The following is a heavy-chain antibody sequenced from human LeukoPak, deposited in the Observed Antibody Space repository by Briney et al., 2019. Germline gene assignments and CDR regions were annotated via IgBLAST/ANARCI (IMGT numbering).Heavy chain of an antibody. CDR2: IYYSGST. Sequence: SETLSLTCTVSGGSVSSGSYYWSWIRQPPGKGLEWIGYIYYSGSTNYNPSLKGRVTISVDTSKNQFSLKVGSVTAADTAVYYCAGRSRGSYFDYWRQGTLVTVSS. V-gene: IGHV4-61*01. J-gene: IGHJ4*02. CDR3: AGRSRGSYFDY. CDR1: GGSVSSGSYY. D-gene: IGHD1-26*01.